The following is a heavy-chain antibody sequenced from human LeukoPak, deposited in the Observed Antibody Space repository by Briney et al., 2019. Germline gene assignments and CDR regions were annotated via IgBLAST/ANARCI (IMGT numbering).Heavy chain of an antibody. CDR3: ARDYYDSRAFDY. V-gene: IGHV1-69*01. CDR2: IIPIFGTA. CDR1: GGTFSSYA. D-gene: IGHD3-22*01. J-gene: IGHJ4*02. Sequence: SVKVSCKASGGTFSSYAISWVRQAPGQGLEWMGGIIPIFGTASYAQKFQGRVTITADESTSTAYMELSSLRSEDTAVYYCARDYYDSRAFDYWGQGTLVTVSS.